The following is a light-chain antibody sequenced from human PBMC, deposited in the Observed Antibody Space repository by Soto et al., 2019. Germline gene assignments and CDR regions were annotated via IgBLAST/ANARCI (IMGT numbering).Light chain of an antibody. CDR2: EVT. Sequence: QSVLTQPASVSGSPGQSITISCTGTSGDIGGYNYVSWYQQHPGKAPKLLISEVTNRPSGVSNRFSGSKSGNTASLTISGLQAEDAADYYCSSYTTNSTPVVFGGGTQLTV. V-gene: IGLV2-14*01. CDR3: SSYTTNSTPVV. CDR1: SGDIGGYNY. J-gene: IGLJ2*01.